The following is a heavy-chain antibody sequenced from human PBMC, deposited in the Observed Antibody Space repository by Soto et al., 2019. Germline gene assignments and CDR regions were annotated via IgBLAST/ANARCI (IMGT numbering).Heavy chain of an antibody. Sequence: GESLKISCKGSGYSFNNYWIGWVRQMPGKGLEWMGIIYPGDSDTRYSPSFRGQVTISADKSISSAYLQWSSLRASDTAMYYCARQDGYALYYFDSWGQGTLGTVSA. V-gene: IGHV5-51*01. CDR2: IYPGDSDT. D-gene: IGHD5-12*01. CDR3: ARQDGYALYYFDS. CDR1: GYSFNNYW. J-gene: IGHJ4*02.